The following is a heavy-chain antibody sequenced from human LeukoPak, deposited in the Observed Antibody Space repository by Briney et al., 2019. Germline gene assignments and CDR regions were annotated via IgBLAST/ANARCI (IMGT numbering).Heavy chain of an antibody. Sequence: PGGSLRLSSAASGFTFSDYYMTWIRQAPGKGLEWISYISSSGSTIYYADSVKGRFTISRDNAKNSLYLQVNSLRAEDTAVYYCARDLIYYMDVWGKGTTVTISS. CDR2: ISSSGSTI. CDR1: GFTFSDYY. V-gene: IGHV3-11*01. J-gene: IGHJ6*03. CDR3: ARDLIYYMDV.